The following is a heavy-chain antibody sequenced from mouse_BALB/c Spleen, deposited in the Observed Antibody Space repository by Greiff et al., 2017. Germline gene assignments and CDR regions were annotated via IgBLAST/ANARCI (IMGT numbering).Heavy chain of an antibody. D-gene: IGHD2-3*01. CDR2: INPSTGYT. CDR3: ANDGYSYYFDY. J-gene: IGHJ2*01. V-gene: IGHV1-7*01. Sequence: VQLQQSGAELAKPGASVKMSCKASGYTFTSYWMHWVKQRPGQGLEWIGYINPSTGYTEYNQKFKDKATLTADKSSSTAYMQLSSLTSEDSAVYYCANDGYSYYFDYWGQGTTLTVSS. CDR1: GYTFTSYW.